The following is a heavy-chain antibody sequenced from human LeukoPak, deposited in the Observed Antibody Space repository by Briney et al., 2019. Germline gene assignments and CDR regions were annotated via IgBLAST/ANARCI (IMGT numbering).Heavy chain of an antibody. CDR1: VGSISSYY. D-gene: IGHD3-22*01. V-gene: IGHV4-4*07. Sequence: SETLSLTCTVPVGSISSYYWSWIRQPAGKGLEWGWRIYTRWSTNYNPPLKSRATMSVDTSKNQFSLTLSSVPAADTAVYYCARGGYDSSGYSYVGESDAFDIWGQGTMVPVSS. J-gene: IGHJ3*02. CDR2: IYTRWST. CDR3: ARGGYDSSGYSYVGESDAFDI.